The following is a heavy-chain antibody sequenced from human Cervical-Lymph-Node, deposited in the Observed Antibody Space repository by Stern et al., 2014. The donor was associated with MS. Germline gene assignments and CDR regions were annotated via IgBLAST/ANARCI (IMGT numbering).Heavy chain of an antibody. CDR2: NVVGSGNT. D-gene: IGHD3-22*01. CDR1: GFTFTSSA. V-gene: IGHV1-58*01. J-gene: IGHJ3*02. Sequence: QLVESGPEVKKPGTSVKVSCKASGFTFTSSAVQWVRQARGQRLEWVGWNVVGSGNTNYAQKFQERVTSTRDMSTSTAYMELSSLRSEDTAVYYCAAEPMYYSDSVGAFDIWGQGTMVTVSS. CDR3: AAEPMYYSDSVGAFDI.